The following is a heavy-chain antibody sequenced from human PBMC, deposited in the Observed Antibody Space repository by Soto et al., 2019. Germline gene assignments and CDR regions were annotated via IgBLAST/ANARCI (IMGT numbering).Heavy chain of an antibody. CDR1: GFTFSSYG. Sequence: QVQLVESGGGVVQPGRSLRLSCAASGFTFSSYGMHWVRQAPGKGLEWVAVISYDGSNEYYADSVKGRFTISRDNSKNTLYLQMNSPIAEDTAVYYCAKDHWRWSYGYWGQGTLVTVSS. CDR2: ISYDGSNE. V-gene: IGHV3-30*18. J-gene: IGHJ4*02. CDR3: AKDHWRWSYGY. D-gene: IGHD1-26*01.